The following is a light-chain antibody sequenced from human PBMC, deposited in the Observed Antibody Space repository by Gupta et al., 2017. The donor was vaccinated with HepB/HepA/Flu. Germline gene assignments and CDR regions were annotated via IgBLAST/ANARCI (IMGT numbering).Light chain of an antibody. Sequence: QPVLTQPPSVSWAPGQWVTISCTGSSSNIGAGYDVHWYQQPPVTAPKLLIYGNGHRPSGVPDRFSGSKSGTSASLAITGLQAEDEADYYCQSYESSLSGYVVFGGGTKLTVL. J-gene: IGLJ2*01. CDR2: GNG. CDR3: QSYESSLSGYVV. V-gene: IGLV1-40*01. CDR1: SSNIGAGYD.